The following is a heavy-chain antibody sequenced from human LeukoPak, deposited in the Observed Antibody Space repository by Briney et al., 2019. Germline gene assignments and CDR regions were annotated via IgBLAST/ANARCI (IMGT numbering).Heavy chain of an antibody. V-gene: IGHV3-33*08. D-gene: IGHD3-10*01. CDR2: IWYDGSHK. Sequence: AGGSLRLSCAAPGFTFSSYAMRWVRQAPGKGLEWVAVIWYDGSHKNYADSVNGRFTISRDSSKNTLYLQMNSLRAEDTAVYHCARDRGAGRNGLDNWGQGTLVTVSS. CDR1: GFTFSSYA. CDR3: ARDRGAGRNGLDN. J-gene: IGHJ4*02.